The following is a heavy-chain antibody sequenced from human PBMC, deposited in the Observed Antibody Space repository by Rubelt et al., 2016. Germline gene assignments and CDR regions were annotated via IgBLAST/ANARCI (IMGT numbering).Heavy chain of an antibody. Sequence: EVQLVESGGGLVQPGGSLRLSCAASGFSFSNYWMTWVRQAPGKGLEWVANLNQDGSEKDYVDSVKGRFTISRDNAKNSLYLQMNSLRADDTALYYCARESYYYGLGSYPPSYWGQGTLVTVSS. V-gene: IGHV3-7*01. CDR3: ARESYYYGLGSYPPSY. J-gene: IGHJ4*02. CDR1: GFSFSNYW. CDR2: LNQDGSEK. D-gene: IGHD3-10*01.